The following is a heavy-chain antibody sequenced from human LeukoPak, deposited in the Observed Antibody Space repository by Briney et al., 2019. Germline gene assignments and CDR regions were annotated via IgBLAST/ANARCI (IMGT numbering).Heavy chain of an antibody. Sequence: SETLSLTCTVSGGSISSSSYYWSWIRQPPGKGLEWIGYIYYSGSTNYNPSLKSRVTISVDTSKNQFSLKLSSVTAADTAVYYCARDQPDSSGYLSYAFDIWGQGTMVTVSS. CDR3: ARDQPDSSGYLSYAFDI. CDR2: IYYSGST. D-gene: IGHD3-22*01. CDR1: GGSISSSSYY. V-gene: IGHV4-61*01. J-gene: IGHJ3*02.